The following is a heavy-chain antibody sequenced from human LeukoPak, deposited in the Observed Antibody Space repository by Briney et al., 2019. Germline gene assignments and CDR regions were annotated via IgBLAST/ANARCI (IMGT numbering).Heavy chain of an antibody. Sequence: GGSLRLSCAASGFTVSSNYMSWVRQAPGKGLEWVSVIYSGGSTYYADSVKGRFTISRDNSKNTLYLQMNSLRAEDTAVYYCARDFRRSSGWYPFHYYGMDVWGQGTTVTVSS. CDR2: IYSGGST. CDR1: GFTVSSNY. V-gene: IGHV3-66*01. CDR3: ARDFRRSSGWYPFHYYGMDV. J-gene: IGHJ6*02. D-gene: IGHD6-19*01.